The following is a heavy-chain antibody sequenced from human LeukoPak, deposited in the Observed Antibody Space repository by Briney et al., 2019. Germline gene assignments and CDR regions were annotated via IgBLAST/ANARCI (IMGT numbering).Heavy chain of an antibody. CDR2: ISSSSSYI. CDR3: ASFGVTTVDY. Sequence: NPGGSLRLSCAASGFTFSSYSMNWVRQAPGKGLEWVSSISSSSSYIYYADSVKGRFTISRDNAKNSLYLQMNSLRAEDTAVYDCASFGVTTVDYWGQGTLVTVSS. V-gene: IGHV3-21*01. D-gene: IGHD3-10*01. CDR1: GFTFSSYS. J-gene: IGHJ4*02.